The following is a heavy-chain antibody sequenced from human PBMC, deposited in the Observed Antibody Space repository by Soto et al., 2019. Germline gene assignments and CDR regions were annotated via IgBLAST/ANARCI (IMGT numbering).Heavy chain of an antibody. D-gene: IGHD3-22*01. CDR2: ITSSSSYI. CDR3: VRDLYYYDPWFDP. V-gene: IGHV3-21*01. J-gene: IGHJ5*02. Sequence: EVQLVESGGGLVKPGGSLRLSCAASGFTFSSYSMNWVRQAPGKGPEWVSSITSSSSYIYYADSVKGRFTISRDNAKNSLYLQMNSLGAEDTAVYYCVRDLYYYDPWFDPWGQGTLVTVSS. CDR1: GFTFSSYS.